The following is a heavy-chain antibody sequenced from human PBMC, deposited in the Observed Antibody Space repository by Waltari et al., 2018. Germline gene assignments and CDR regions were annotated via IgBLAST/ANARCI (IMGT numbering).Heavy chain of an antibody. Sequence: QVQLVQSGAEVRKPGASVRVSCGTSGYRFNDFYIHWLRQAPGHGLGVLEWINPNSDGTNYAEKFRDRVTVTRDMSTSTAYVELDSLRSDDTAVYYCAREDEGSGMYDKFWGQGTLVTVSS. J-gene: IGHJ1*01. CDR2: INPNSDGT. CDR3: AREDEGSGMYDKF. CDR1: GYRFNDFY. D-gene: IGHD3-10*01. V-gene: IGHV1-2*02.